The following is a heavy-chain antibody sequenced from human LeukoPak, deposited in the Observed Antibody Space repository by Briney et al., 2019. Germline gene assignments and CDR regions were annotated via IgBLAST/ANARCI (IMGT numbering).Heavy chain of an antibody. J-gene: IGHJ5*02. V-gene: IGHV3-9*01. Sequence: PGRSLRLSCAASGFTFDDYAMHWVRQAPGKGLEWVSGISWNSGSIGYADSVKGRFTISRDNAKNSLYLQMNSLRAEDTAVYYCARDPRVWFDPWGQGTLVTVSS. CDR1: GFTFDDYA. CDR3: ARDPRVWFDP. CDR2: ISWNSGSI.